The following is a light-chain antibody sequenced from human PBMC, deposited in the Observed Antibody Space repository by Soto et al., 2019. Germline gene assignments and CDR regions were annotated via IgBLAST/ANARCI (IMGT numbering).Light chain of an antibody. CDR3: NSYTGSSTYV. J-gene: IGLJ1*01. Sequence: QSALTQPASVSRSPGQSITISCTGTSSDVGGYNYVSWYQQHPGKAPKLMIFDVSNRPSGVSNRFSGSKSGNTASLTISGLQAEDEADYYCNSYTGSSTYVFGTGTKVTVL. CDR2: DVS. CDR1: SSDVGGYNY. V-gene: IGLV2-14*01.